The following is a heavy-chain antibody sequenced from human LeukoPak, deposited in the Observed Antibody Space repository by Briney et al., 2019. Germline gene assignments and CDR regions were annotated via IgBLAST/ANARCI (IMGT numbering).Heavy chain of an antibody. J-gene: IGHJ4*02. CDR2: IYSGGNT. CDR1: GFTVSSNY. D-gene: IGHD3-22*01. V-gene: IGHV3-66*01. Sequence: GGSLRLSCAASGFTVSSNYMNWVRQAPGRGLEWVSVIYSGGNTYHADSVKGRFTISRDSSKNTVYLQLNSLRAEDTAVYYCARAPLSPYHYDPQRPKGYFDYWGQGTLVTVSS. CDR3: ARAPLSPYHYDPQRPKGYFDY.